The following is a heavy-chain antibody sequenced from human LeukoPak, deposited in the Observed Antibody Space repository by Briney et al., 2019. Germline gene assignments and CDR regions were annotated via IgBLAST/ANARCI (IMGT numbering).Heavy chain of an antibody. D-gene: IGHD2-2*01. CDR2: INPNSGGT. CDR3: ARGGGGVPAAIPYYYYMDV. Sequence: GASVKVSCKASGYTFTGYYMHWVRQAPGQGLEWMGWINPNSGGTNYAQKLQGRVTMTTDTSTSTAYMELRSLRSDDTAVYYCARGGGGVPAAIPYYYYMDVWGKGTTVTVSS. V-gene: IGHV1-2*02. J-gene: IGHJ6*03. CDR1: GYTFTGYY.